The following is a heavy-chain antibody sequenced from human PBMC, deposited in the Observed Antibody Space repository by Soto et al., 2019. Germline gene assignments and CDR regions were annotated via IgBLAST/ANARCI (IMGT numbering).Heavy chain of an antibody. V-gene: IGHV4-30-4*01. CDR3: ARDGYQLLSSVSWFDS. J-gene: IGHJ5*01. D-gene: IGHD2-2*01. Sequence: SETLSLTCTVSGGSISDDSYWSWIRQTPGKGLEWIGYIYHTGNTYYNPSLRSRVSISVDKSKSQFSLKLISVTAADTAVYFCARDGYQLLSSVSWFDSWGQGTLVTVSS. CDR2: IYHTGNT. CDR1: GGSISDDSY.